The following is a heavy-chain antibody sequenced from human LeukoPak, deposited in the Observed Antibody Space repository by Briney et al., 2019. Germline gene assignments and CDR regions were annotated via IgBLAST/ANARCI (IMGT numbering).Heavy chain of an antibody. V-gene: IGHV3-9*01. CDR1: GFTFDDYA. Sequence: GGSLRLSCAATGFTFDDYAMHWVRQAPGKGLEWVSGINWNSGSIGYADSVKGRFTISRDNAKNSLYLQMNSLRAEDTALYYCAKGRGYSYGYLADYWGQGTLVTVSS. J-gene: IGHJ4*02. CDR2: INWNSGSI. D-gene: IGHD5-18*01. CDR3: AKGRGYSYGYLADY.